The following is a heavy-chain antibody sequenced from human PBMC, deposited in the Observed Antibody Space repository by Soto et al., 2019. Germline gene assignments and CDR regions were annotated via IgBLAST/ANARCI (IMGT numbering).Heavy chain of an antibody. D-gene: IGHD3-10*01. CDR2: ISWNSGSI. V-gene: IGHV3-9*01. Sequence: GGSLRLSCAASGFTFDDYAMHWVRQAPGKGLEWVSGISWNSGSIGYADSVKGRFTISRDNAKNSLYLQMNSLRAEDTALYYCAKGFYGSGSYFGGFDYWGQGTLVTVSS. J-gene: IGHJ4*02. CDR1: GFTFDDYA. CDR3: AKGFYGSGSYFGGFDY.